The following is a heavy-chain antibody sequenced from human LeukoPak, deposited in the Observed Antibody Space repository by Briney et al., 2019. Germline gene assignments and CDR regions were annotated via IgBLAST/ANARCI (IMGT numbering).Heavy chain of an antibody. J-gene: IGHJ5*02. CDR1: GFTFSGQA. D-gene: IGHD6-6*01. V-gene: IGHV3-23*01. Sequence: GGSLRLSCAASGFTFSGQAMSWVRQAPGKGLEWVSGISGSADTRYYADSVRGRFTISRDNSKNTLYLQMNSLRAEDTAVYYCAKDYPPSLVRFAWGQGTLVTVSS. CDR2: ISGSADTR. CDR3: AKDYPPSLVRFA.